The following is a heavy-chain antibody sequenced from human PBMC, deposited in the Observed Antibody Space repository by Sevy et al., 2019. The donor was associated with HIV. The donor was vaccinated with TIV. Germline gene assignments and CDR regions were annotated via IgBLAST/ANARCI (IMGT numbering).Heavy chain of an antibody. D-gene: IGHD1-1*01. CDR1: GFTFSSYS. CDR3: ARDIGTIDDY. CDR2: ISSSSSYI. J-gene: IGHJ4*02. V-gene: IGHV3-21*01. Sequence: GGSLRLSCAASGFTFSSYSMNWVRQAPGKGLEWVSSISSSSSYIYYADSVKGRFTISRDNAKNSLYLQMNSRRAEDTAVYYCARDIGTIDDYWGQGTLVTVSS.